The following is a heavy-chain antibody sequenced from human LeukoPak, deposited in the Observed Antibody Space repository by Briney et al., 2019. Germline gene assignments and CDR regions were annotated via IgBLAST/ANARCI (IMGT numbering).Heavy chain of an antibody. Sequence: ASVKVSCKASGYTFTGYYIHWVRQAPGLGLEWMGWINPNSGGTNYAQKFQGRVTMTRDTSISAAYMELDDTAMYYCARVSYTGTYTYDYWGQGTLVTVSS. D-gene: IGHD1-26*01. CDR1: GYTFTGYY. CDR3: ARVSYTGTYTYDY. V-gene: IGHV1-2*02. J-gene: IGHJ4*02. CDR2: INPNSGGT.